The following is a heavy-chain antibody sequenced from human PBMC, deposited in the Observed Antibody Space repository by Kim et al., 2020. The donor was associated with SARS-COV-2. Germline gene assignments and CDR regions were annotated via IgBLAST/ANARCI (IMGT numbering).Heavy chain of an antibody. CDR3: ARHNGGPRWRKTYYYYGMDV. CDR2: INHSGST. Sequence: SETLSLTCAVYGGSFSGYYWSWIRQPPGKGLEWIGEINHSGSTNYNPSLKSRVTISVDTSKNQFSLKLSSVTAADTAVYYCARHNGGPRWRKTYYYYGMDVWGQGTTVTVSS. J-gene: IGHJ6*02. CDR1: GGSFSGYY. V-gene: IGHV4-34*01. D-gene: IGHD4-17*01.